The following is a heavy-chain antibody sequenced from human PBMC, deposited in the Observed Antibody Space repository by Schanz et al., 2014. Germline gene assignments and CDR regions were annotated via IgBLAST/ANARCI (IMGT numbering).Heavy chain of an antibody. CDR2: LNFDETYT. D-gene: IGHD7-27*01. CDR1: GFAFSSSS. Sequence: VQLAASGGGVVQPGRSLGLSCAASGFAFSSSSMHWVRQAPGRGLEWVSRLNFDETYTSYADSVKGRFTISRDNAKNTVYLQMTSLRVEDTAVYYCAKYGGELGVSFEYWGQGTLVTVSS. J-gene: IGHJ4*02. CDR3: AKYGGELGVSFEY. V-gene: IGHV3-74*01.